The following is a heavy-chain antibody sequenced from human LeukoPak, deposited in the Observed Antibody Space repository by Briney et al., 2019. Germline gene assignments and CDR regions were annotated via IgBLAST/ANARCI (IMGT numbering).Heavy chain of an antibody. J-gene: IGHJ4*02. V-gene: IGHV3-64*04. Sequence: GGSLRLSCSASGFTFSSYAMHWVRQAPGKGLEYVSAISSNGGSTYYADSVKGRFTISRDNAKNTLYLQMNSLRVEDTAVYYCARGRPHGNDYWGQGTLVTVSS. D-gene: IGHD4-23*01. CDR2: ISSNGGST. CDR1: GFTFSSYA. CDR3: ARGRPHGNDY.